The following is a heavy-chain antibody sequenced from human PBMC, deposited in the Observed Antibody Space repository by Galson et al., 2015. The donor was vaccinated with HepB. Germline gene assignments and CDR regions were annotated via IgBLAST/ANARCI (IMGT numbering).Heavy chain of an antibody. CDR2: ISYDGSNK. CDR3: AKLLLWFGEFFDY. CDR1: GFTFSSYG. D-gene: IGHD3-10*01. J-gene: IGHJ4*02. Sequence: SLRLSCAASGFTFSSYGMHWVRQAPGKGLEWVAVISYDGSNKYYADSVKGRFTISRDNSKNTLYLQMNSLRAEDTAVYYCAKLLLWFGEFFDYWGQGTLVTVSS. V-gene: IGHV3-30*18.